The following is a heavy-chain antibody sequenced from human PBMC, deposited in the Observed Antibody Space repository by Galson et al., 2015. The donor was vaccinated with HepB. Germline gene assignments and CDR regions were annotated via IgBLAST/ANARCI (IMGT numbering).Heavy chain of an antibody. CDR2: IYSGGST. J-gene: IGHJ3*02. Sequence: SPRLSCAASGFTVSSNYMSWVRQAPGKGLEWVSVIYSGGSTYYADSVKGRFTISRDNSKNTLYLQMNSLRAEDTAVYYCARGYSGSYYMPGAFDIWGQGTMVTVSS. CDR1: GFTVSSNY. CDR3: ARGYSGSYYMPGAFDI. D-gene: IGHD1-26*01. V-gene: IGHV3-53*01.